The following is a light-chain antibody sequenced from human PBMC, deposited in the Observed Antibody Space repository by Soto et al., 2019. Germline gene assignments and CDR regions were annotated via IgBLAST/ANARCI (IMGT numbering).Light chain of an antibody. J-gene: IGKJ2*01. CDR3: QQSYSIFMYT. CDR2: AAS. Sequence: DIQMTQSPSSLSASVGDRDTITCRASQSISSYLNWYQQKPGKAPKLLIYAASSLQSGVPSRFSGSGSGTDFTLTISSLQPEDFATYYCQQSYSIFMYTFGQGTKLEIK. V-gene: IGKV1-39*01. CDR1: QSISSY.